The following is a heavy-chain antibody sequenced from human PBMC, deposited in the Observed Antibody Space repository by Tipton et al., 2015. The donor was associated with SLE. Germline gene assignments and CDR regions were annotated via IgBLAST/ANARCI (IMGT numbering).Heavy chain of an antibody. D-gene: IGHD6-13*01. CDR3: ARGEGYSSSCLDY. CDR1: GGSISSGSYY. Sequence: LRLSCTVSGGSISSGSYYWSWIRQPAGKGLEWIGHIYTSGSTNYNPSLKSRVTISVDTSKNQFSLNLSSVTAADTAVYYCARGEGYSSSCLDYWGQGTLVTVSS. V-gene: IGHV4-61*09. CDR2: IYTSGST. J-gene: IGHJ4*02.